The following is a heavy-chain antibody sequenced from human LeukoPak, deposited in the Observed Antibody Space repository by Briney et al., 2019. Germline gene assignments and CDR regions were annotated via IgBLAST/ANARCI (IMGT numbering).Heavy chain of an antibody. J-gene: IGHJ4*02. CDR3: AKDVATIYYFDY. D-gene: IGHD5-24*01. CDR1: GFAFSSYA. Sequence: GALRLSCAASGFAFSSYAMSWVRQAPGKGLEWVSAISGSGGSTYYADSVKGRFTSSRDNSKNTLYLQTNSLRAEDTAVYYFAKDVATIYYFDYWGQGTLVTVSS. CDR2: ISGSGGST. V-gene: IGHV3-23*01.